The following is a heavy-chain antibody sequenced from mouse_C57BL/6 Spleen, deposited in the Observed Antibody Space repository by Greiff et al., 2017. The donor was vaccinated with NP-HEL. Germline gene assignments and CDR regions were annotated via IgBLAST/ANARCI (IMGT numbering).Heavy chain of an antibody. CDR2: IHPNSGST. V-gene: IGHV1-64*01. D-gene: IGHD1-1*01. CDR1: GYTFTSYW. J-gene: IGHJ2*01. Sequence: VQLQQPGAELVKPGASVKLSCKASGYTFTSYWMHWVKQRPGQGLEWIGMIHPNSGSTNYNEKFKSKATLTVDKSSSTAYMQISSLTPEDSAVYYSARSGIITTVVAPLDYWGQGTTLTVSS. CDR3: ARSGIITTVVAPLDY.